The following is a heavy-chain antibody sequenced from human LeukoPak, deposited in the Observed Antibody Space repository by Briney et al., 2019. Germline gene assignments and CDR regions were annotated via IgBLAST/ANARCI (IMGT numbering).Heavy chain of an antibody. CDR3: ARAGYDSSGFDAFDI. V-gene: IGHV4-59*01. J-gene: IGHJ3*02. CDR1: GGSISSYY. D-gene: IGHD3-22*01. CDR2: IYYGGST. Sequence: SETLSLTCTVSGGSISSYYWSWIRQPPGKGLEWIGYIYYGGSTNYNPSLKSRVTISVDTSKNQFSLKLSSVTAADTAVYYCARAGYDSSGFDAFDIWGQGTMVTVSS.